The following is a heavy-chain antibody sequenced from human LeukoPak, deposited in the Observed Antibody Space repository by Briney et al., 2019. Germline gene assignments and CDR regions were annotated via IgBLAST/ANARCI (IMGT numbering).Heavy chain of an antibody. D-gene: IGHD5-24*01. J-gene: IGHJ4*02. CDR1: GGSIGSYY. CDR3: ARSRDGYTLDY. Sequence: PSETLSLTCTVSGGSIGSYYWTWIRQPPGKGLELIGYIYNSGSTNYNPSLTSRVTISVDTYTNQFSLKLSPVTAADTAVYYCARSRDGYTLDYWGQGTLVTVSS. V-gene: IGHV4-59*01. CDR2: IYNSGST.